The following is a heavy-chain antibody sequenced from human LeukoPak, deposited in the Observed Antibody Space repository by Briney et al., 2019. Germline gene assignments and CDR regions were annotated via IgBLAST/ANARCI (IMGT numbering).Heavy chain of an antibody. D-gene: IGHD4-17*01. Sequence: PSETLSLTCTVPGGSISSGGYYWNWVRQAPGKGLEWVSSISSSSSYIYYADSVKGRFTISRDNAKNSLYLQMNSLRAEDTAVYYCAREGDYGDYAADYWGQGTLVTVSS. CDR3: AREGDYGDYAADY. V-gene: IGHV3-21*01. CDR1: GGSISSGGYY. CDR2: ISSSSSYI. J-gene: IGHJ4*02.